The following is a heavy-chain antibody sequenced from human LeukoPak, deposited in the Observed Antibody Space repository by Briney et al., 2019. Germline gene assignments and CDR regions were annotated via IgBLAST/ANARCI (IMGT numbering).Heavy chain of an antibody. CDR2: IWYDGSNK. D-gene: IGHD3-22*01. CDR1: GFTFSSYG. J-gene: IGHJ4*02. CDR3: ARDSSGYSPLDY. Sequence: PGRSLRLSCAASGFTFSSYGMHWVRQAPGKGLEWVAVIWYDGSNKYYADSVKGRFTISRDNSKNTLYLQMNSLRAEDTAIYYCARDSSGYSPLDYWGQGTLVTVSS. V-gene: IGHV3-33*01.